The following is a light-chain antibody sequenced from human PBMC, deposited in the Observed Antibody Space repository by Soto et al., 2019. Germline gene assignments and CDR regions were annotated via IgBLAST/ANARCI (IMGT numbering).Light chain of an antibody. V-gene: IGKV1-33*01. CDR2: DAS. Sequence: DIPMTQSPSSLSASVGDRVTITCQSSQDITNHLNWFQQKPGKAPKLMIYDASNLETGVPSRFSGGGSGTDFTFTISSLQPEDIATYFCQQYGDIPFTFGPGTKVDFK. CDR3: QQYGDIPFT. J-gene: IGKJ3*01. CDR1: QDITNH.